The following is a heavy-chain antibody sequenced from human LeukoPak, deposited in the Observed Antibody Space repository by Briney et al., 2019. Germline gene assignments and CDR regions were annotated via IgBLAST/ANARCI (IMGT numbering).Heavy chain of an antibody. D-gene: IGHD3-22*01. Sequence: GGSLRLSCAASGFPFSSYSMNWVRQAPGKGLEWVSSISSSSSYIYYADSVKGRFTISSDNAKNSLYLQRNSLRAEDTAVYYCARAYYDSSGMPDYWGQGTLVTVSS. CDR2: ISSSSSYI. V-gene: IGHV3-21*01. J-gene: IGHJ4*02. CDR1: GFPFSSYS. CDR3: ARAYYDSSGMPDY.